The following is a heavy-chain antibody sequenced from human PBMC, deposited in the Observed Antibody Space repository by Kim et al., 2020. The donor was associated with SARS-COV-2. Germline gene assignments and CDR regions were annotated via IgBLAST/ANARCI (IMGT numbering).Heavy chain of an antibody. CDR1: GGSISSGGYS. Sequence: SETLSLTCAVSGGSISSGGYSWSWIRQPPGKGLEWIGYIYHSGSTYYNPSLKSRVTISVDRSKNQFSLKLSSVTAADTAVYYCARANYGMDVWGQGTTVTVSS. CDR2: IYHSGST. V-gene: IGHV4-30-2*01. J-gene: IGHJ6*02. CDR3: ARANYGMDV.